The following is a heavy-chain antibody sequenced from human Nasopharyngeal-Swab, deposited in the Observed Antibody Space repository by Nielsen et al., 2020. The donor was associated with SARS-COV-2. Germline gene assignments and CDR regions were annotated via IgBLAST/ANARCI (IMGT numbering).Heavy chain of an antibody. D-gene: IGHD2-15*01. CDR3: ASLLRSYCSGGSCYPNGMDV. CDR2: INHSGST. CDR1: GGSFSGYY. J-gene: IGHJ6*02. Sequence: SETLSLTCAVYGGSFSGYYWSWIRQPPGKGLEWIGEINHSGSTNYNPSLKSRVTISVDTSKNQFSLKLSSVTAADTAVYYCASLLRSYCSGGSCYPNGMDVWGQGTTVTVSS. V-gene: IGHV4-34*01.